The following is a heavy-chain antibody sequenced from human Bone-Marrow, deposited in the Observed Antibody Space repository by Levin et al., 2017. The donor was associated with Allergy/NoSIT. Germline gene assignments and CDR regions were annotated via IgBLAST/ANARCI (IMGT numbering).Heavy chain of an antibody. D-gene: IGHD3-3*01. V-gene: IGHV1-69*13. J-gene: IGHJ4*02. CDR3: ARARGYDFWSGYPTYYFDY. Sequence: SVKVSCKASGGTFSSYAISWVRQAPGQGLEWMGGIIPIFGTANYAQKFQGRVTITADESTSTAYMELSSLRSEDTAVYYCARARGYDFWSGYPTYYFDYWGQGTLVTVSS. CDR1: GGTFSSYA. CDR2: IIPIFGTA.